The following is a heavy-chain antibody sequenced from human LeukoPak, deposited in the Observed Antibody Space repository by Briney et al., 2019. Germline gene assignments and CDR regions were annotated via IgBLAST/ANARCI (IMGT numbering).Heavy chain of an antibody. CDR2: IYYSGTT. J-gene: IGHJ5*02. Sequence: SETLSLTCTVSGGTVSSGGHYWTWIRQYPGKGLEWIGYIYYSGTTHYNPSLKSRVTISVDTSKNQFSLNLSSVTAADTAVYYCARTVVIAATYWFDPWGQGSLVTVSS. CDR1: GGTVSSGGHY. CDR3: ARTVVIAATYWFDP. D-gene: IGHD2-15*01. V-gene: IGHV4-31*03.